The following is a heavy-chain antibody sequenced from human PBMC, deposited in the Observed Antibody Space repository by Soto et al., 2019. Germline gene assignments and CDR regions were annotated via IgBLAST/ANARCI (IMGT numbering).Heavy chain of an antibody. CDR3: AKSQGWQLGAGFDY. CDR2: ISWNSGSI. Sequence: GGSLRLSCAASGFTFDDYAMHWVRQAPGKGLEWVSGISWNSGSIGYADSVKGRFTISRDNAKNSLYLQMNSLRAEDTALYYCAKSQGWQLGAGFDYWGQGTLVTVSS. CDR1: GFTFDDYA. J-gene: IGHJ4*02. D-gene: IGHD6-6*01. V-gene: IGHV3-9*01.